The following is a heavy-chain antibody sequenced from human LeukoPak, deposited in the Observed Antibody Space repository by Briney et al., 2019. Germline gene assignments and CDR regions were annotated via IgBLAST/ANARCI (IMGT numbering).Heavy chain of an antibody. D-gene: IGHD3-10*01. J-gene: IGHJ4*02. V-gene: IGHV1-8*01. CDR1: GYTFTSYD. Sequence: ASVKVSCKASGYTFTSYDFNWVRQATGQRPEWMGWMSPNSDNAGYAQRFQGRVTMTRNNSISTAYMELTSLRSEDTAVYYCGRPLQRGSWTQRALDYWGQGTLVTVSS. CDR3: GRPLQRGSWTQRALDY. CDR2: MSPNSDNA.